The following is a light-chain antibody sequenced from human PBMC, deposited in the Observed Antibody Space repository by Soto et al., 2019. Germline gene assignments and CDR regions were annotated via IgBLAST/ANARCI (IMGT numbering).Light chain of an antibody. Sequence: EIVLTQSPAALSLSPGGRATLSCRVSQSINIYLAWYQQKLGQAPRLLIYDAYIMATGIPARFSGSGSGTDFTLTIISLEPEDFGVYYCQQRYSWPLTFGGGTKVEIK. CDR2: DAY. CDR1: QSINIY. CDR3: QQRYSWPLT. V-gene: IGKV3-11*01. J-gene: IGKJ4*01.